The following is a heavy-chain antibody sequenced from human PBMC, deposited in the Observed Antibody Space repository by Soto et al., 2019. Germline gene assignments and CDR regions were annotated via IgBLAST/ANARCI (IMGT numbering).Heavy chain of an antibody. CDR2: IYTGGST. V-gene: IGHV3-53*01. D-gene: IGHD3-10*01. CDR3: ARVAFGDYINY. CDR1: GFTVSSNY. J-gene: IGHJ4*02. Sequence: EVQLVESGGGLIQPGGSLRLSCAASGFTVSSNYMSWVRQAPGKGLEWVSVIYTGGSTYYADSVKGRFTISRDNSKNTLYLQMNSLRAEDTAVYYCARVAFGDYINYWGQGTLVSVSS.